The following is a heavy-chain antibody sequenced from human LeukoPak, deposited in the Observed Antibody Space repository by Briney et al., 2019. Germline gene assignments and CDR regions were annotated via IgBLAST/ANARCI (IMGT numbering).Heavy chain of an antibody. CDR3: ARGYSGSYYYYYYYMDV. CDR1: GYTFTSYY. CDR2: INPSDGST. D-gene: IGHD1-26*01. Sequence: ASVKVSCKASGYTFTSYYMHWVRQAPGQGLEWMGKINPSDGSTRYAQKFQGRVTMTRDMSTSTVYMELSRLRSDDTAVYYCARGYSGSYYYYYYYMDVWGKGTTVTVSS. V-gene: IGHV1-46*01. J-gene: IGHJ6*03.